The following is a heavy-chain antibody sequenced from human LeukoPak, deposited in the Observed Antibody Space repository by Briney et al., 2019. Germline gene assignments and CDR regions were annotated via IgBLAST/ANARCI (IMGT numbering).Heavy chain of an antibody. V-gene: IGHV4-38-2*01. J-gene: IGHJ4*02. CDR1: GYSISSGFY. D-gene: IGHD3-3*01. CDR3: ARLWSGYNFDY. Sequence: ASETLSLTCGVSGYSISSGFYWGWIRPPPGKGREWIGILYYTGSAEYNPSLKRRLTMSRDKSKTQFSLRLTSVTAADTAVYYCARLWSGYNFDYWGQGTLVTVSS. CDR2: LYYTGSA.